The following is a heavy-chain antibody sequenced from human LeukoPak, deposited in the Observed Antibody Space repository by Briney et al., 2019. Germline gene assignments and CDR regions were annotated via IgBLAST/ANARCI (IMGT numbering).Heavy chain of an antibody. D-gene: IGHD1-26*01. CDR1: GFSIGSGYY. J-gene: IGHJ1*01. V-gene: IGHV4-38-2*01. CDR2: IYHSGST. CDR3: ATTSGSYSHFHH. Sequence: PSETLSLTCAVSGFSIGSGYYWGWIRQPPGKGLEWIGNIYHSGSTYYNPSLMSRVTISTDTSNNQFSLKLSSVTAADTAVYYRATTSGSYSHFHHWGQGTVVTVSS.